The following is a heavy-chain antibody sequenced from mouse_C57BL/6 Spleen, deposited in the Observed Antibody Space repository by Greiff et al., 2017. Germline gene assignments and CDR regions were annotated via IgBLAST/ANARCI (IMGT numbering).Heavy chain of an antibody. D-gene: IGHD1-1*01. CDR3: ARRYGSSYAFDY. Sequence: EVMLVESGGGLVKPGGSLKLSCAASGFTFSSYTMSWVRQTPEKRLEWVATISGGGGNTYYPDSVKGRFTISRDNAKNTLYLQMSSLRSEDTALYYCARRYGSSYAFDYWGQGTTRTVSS. V-gene: IGHV5-9*01. J-gene: IGHJ2*01. CDR2: ISGGGGNT. CDR1: GFTFSSYT.